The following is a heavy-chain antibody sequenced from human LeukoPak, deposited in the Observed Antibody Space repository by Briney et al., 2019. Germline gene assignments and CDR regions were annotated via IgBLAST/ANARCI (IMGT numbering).Heavy chain of an antibody. CDR1: GFTFSSYS. V-gene: IGHV3-21*01. D-gene: IGHD6-13*01. Sequence: GGSLRLSRAASGFTFSSYSMNWVRQAPGKGLEWVSSISSSSYIYYADSVKGRFTISRDNAKNSLYLQMNSLRAEDTAVYYCARAGSSSWYMMVDHFDYWGQGTLVTVSS. CDR3: ARAGSSSWYMMVDHFDY. J-gene: IGHJ4*02. CDR2: ISSSSYI.